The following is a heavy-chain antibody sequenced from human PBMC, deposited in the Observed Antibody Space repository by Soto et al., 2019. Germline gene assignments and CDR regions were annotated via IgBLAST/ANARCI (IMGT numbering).Heavy chain of an antibody. V-gene: IGHV3-48*01. Sequence: GGSLRLSCAASGFTFSSYSMNSVRQAPGKGLEWVSYISSSSSTIYYADSVKGRFTISRDNAKNSLYLQMNSLRAEDTAVYYCARHPERIAQIGWFDPWGQGTLVTVSS. D-gene: IGHD6-13*01. J-gene: IGHJ5*02. CDR2: ISSSSSTI. CDR1: GFTFSSYS. CDR3: ARHPERIAQIGWFDP.